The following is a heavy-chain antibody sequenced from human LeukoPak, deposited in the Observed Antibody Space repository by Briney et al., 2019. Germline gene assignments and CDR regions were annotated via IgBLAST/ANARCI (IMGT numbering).Heavy chain of an antibody. D-gene: IGHD2-2*01. Sequence: GRSLRLSCAASGFTFSSYGMHWVRQAPGKGLEWVAVISYDGSNKYYADSVKGRFTISRDNSKNTLYLQVNSLRAEDTAVYYMPDDYWGQGTLVTVSS. CDR2: ISYDGSNK. J-gene: IGHJ4*02. CDR1: GFTFSSYG. CDR3: PDDY. V-gene: IGHV3-30*03.